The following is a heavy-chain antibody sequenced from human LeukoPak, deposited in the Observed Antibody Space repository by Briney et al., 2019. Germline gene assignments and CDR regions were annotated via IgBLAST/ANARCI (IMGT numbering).Heavy chain of an antibody. Sequence: GGSLRLSCVASGFTFRNCGMTWVRQAPGKGLEWVSTISGSGGSTYYADSVKGRFTISRDNSKNTLYLQMNSLRAEDTAVYYCAKDQSLAMVPPFDYWGQGTLVTVSS. CDR1: GFTFRNCG. CDR3: AKDQSLAMVPPFDY. J-gene: IGHJ4*02. V-gene: IGHV3-23*01. D-gene: IGHD5-18*01. CDR2: ISGSGGST.